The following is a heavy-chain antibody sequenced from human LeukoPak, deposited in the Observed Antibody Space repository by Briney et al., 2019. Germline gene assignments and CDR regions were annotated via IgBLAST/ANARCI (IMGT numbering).Heavy chain of an antibody. Sequence: SVKVSCKASGGTFSSYGISWVRQASGQGLELMGGIIPIFGTANYAQKFQGRVTITADESTSTAYMELSSLRSEDAAVYYCARDGQYQLLFLWGQGTLVTVSS. D-gene: IGHD2-2*01. CDR2: IIPIFGTA. CDR1: GGTFSSYG. V-gene: IGHV1-69*13. J-gene: IGHJ4*02. CDR3: ARDGQYQLLFL.